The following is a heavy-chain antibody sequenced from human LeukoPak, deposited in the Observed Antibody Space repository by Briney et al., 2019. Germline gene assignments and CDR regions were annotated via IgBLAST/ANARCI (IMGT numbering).Heavy chain of an antibody. V-gene: IGHV5-51*01. J-gene: IGHJ4*02. D-gene: IGHD4-23*01. Sequence: GESLEISCQGSGYSFTSYWIGWGRQMPGKGLEWMGIIYPGDSDTRYSPSLQGQVTISADKSSSTAYLQWSSLKASGTAMYYCTRHFGNSGVDYWGQGTLVTVSS. CDR2: IYPGDSDT. CDR3: TRHFGNSGVDY. CDR1: GYSFTSYW.